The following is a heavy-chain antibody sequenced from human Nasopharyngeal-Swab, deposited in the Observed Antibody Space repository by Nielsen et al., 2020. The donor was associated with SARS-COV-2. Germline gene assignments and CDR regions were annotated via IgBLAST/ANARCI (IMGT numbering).Heavy chain of an antibody. D-gene: IGHD3-3*01. V-gene: IGHV3-9*01. Sequence: GGSLRLSCAASGFTFDDYAMHWVRPAQGKGLEWVSGISWHSCIIGYADSVKGRFTLSRDNAKNSLDLQMNSLSAEDTALYYCAKMPYSYDLWSGEDAFDILGQGKMVTVSS. J-gene: IGHJ3*02. CDR2: ISWHSCII. CDR3: AKMPYSYDLWSGEDAFDI. CDR1: GFTFDDYA.